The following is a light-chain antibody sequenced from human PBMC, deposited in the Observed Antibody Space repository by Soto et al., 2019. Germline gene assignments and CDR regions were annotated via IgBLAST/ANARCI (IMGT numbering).Light chain of an antibody. CDR3: TSWTTSTTMI. V-gene: IGLV2-14*03. Sequence: QSVLTQPASGSGSPGQSITISCTGTSSDIGAYNFVSWYQQHPGKAPKLMLYDVNIRPSGVSNRFSGSKSGNTASLTISGLQAEDEADYYCTSWTTSTTMIFGGGTKATVL. CDR2: DVN. CDR1: SSDIGAYNF. J-gene: IGLJ2*01.